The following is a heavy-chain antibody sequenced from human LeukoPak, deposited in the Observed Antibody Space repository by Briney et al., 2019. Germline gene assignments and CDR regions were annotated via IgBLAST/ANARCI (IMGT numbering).Heavy chain of an antibody. J-gene: IGHJ4*02. D-gene: IGHD4-23*01. CDR3: ASTLGGKGWSY. Sequence: GGSLRLSCTASGFTFGDCALNWVRQAPGKGLEWVSSISSSSSYIYYADSVKGRFTISRDNAKNSLYLQMNSLRAEDTAVYYCASTLGGKGWSYWGQGTLVTVSS. CDR1: GFTFGDCA. CDR2: ISSSSSYI. V-gene: IGHV3-21*01.